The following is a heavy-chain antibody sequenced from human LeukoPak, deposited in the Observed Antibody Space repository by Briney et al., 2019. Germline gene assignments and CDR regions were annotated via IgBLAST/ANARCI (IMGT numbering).Heavy chain of an antibody. D-gene: IGHD6-13*01. V-gene: IGHV1-69*04. J-gene: IGHJ4*02. CDR1: GGTFSSYA. CDR3: ARALYSSSWSHLDY. Sequence: WASVKVSCKASGGTFSSYAISWVRQAPGQGLEWMGRIIPILGIANYAQKLQGRVTMTTDTSTSTAYMELRSLRSDDTAVYYCARALYSSSWSHLDYWGQGTLVTVSS. CDR2: IIPILGIA.